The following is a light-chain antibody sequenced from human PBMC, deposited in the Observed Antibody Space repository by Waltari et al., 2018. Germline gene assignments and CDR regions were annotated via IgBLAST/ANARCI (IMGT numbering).Light chain of an antibody. J-gene: IGKJ4*01. CDR3: QQRYNWPPLT. CDR2: AAS. Sequence: VVLTQSPVTLSLSPGETATLSCRASQTIGPYLAWYQHKLGQSPRLLISAASTRATGIPARFSGSGSGTDFTLTISGLEAEDSAFYYCQQRYNWPPLTFGGGTKVQTK. CDR1: QTIGPY. V-gene: IGKV3-11*01.